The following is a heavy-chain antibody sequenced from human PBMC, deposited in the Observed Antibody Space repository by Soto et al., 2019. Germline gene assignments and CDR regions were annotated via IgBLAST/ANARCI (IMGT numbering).Heavy chain of an antibody. Sequence: PGGSLRLSCAASGFTFSSYGMRWVRQAPGKGLEWVAAISDSGSSTYYADSVKGRFTISVDTSKNQFSLKLTSVTAADTAVYFCAREDDGGDRDYYGLDVWGQGTTVTVSS. CDR2: ISDSGSST. CDR1: GFTFSSYG. D-gene: IGHD2-21*02. CDR3: AREDDGGDRDYYGLDV. J-gene: IGHJ6*02. V-gene: IGHV3-23*01.